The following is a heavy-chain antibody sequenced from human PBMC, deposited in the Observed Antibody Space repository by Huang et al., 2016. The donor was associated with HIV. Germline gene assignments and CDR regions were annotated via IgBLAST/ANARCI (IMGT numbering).Heavy chain of an antibody. V-gene: IGHV4-39*01. Sequence: QLQLQGSGPGLVKPSETLSLTCTVSGGSIPCSSYYWGWTRQPPGKGLEWVGSIYYIGSTDYNPSLKSRVTLSVDTSKNQFSLKLSSVTAADTAVYYCARHFSYYDSSGYTPWDAFDIWGQGTMVTVSS. CDR2: IYYIGST. CDR1: GGSIPCSSYY. D-gene: IGHD3-22*01. J-gene: IGHJ3*02. CDR3: ARHFSYYDSSGYTPWDAFDI.